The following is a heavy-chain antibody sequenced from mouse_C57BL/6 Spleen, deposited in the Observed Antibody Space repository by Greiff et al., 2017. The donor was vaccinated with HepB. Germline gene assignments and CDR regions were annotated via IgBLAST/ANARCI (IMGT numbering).Heavy chain of an antibody. V-gene: IGHV1-81*01. Sequence: VQLQQSGAELARPGASVKLSCKASGYTFTSYGISWVKQRTGQGLEWIGEIYPRSGNTYYNEKFKGKATLTADKSSSTAYMELRSLTSEDSAVYFCAIIYYYGSSYENYFDYWGQGTTLTVSS. CDR2: IYPRSGNT. D-gene: IGHD1-1*01. J-gene: IGHJ2*01. CDR3: AIIYYYGSSYENYFDY. CDR1: GYTFTSYG.